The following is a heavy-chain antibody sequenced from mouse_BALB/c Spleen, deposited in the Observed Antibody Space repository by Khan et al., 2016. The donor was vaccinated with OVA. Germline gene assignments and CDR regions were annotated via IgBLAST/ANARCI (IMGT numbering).Heavy chain of an antibody. V-gene: IGHV1-7*01. CDR1: GYSFTTYW. CDR2: IIPSTGYT. Sequence: QVQLKESGAERAKPGASVKMSCKASGYSFTTYWVHWVKQRPGQGLVWIGYIIPSTGYTEYNQTFKDKATLTTDTSSSTAYMQLSSVTSEDSAVYYCARRGLGGIFAYWGQGTLLTVSA. CDR3: ARRGLGGIFAY. J-gene: IGHJ3*01. D-gene: IGHD1-1*02.